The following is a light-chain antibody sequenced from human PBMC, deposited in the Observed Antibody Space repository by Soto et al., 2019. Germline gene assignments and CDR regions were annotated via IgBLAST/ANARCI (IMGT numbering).Light chain of an antibody. J-gene: IGLJ2*01. Sequence: QSALTQVASVSGSPGQSITISCTGTSSDVGGYDYVSWYQQHPGKAPKLMIYNVNYRPSGVSDRFSGSKSGDTASLTISGLQAEDEANYYCSSYTNTPTLVFGGGTNLTVL. CDR1: SSDVGGYDY. V-gene: IGLV2-14*03. CDR2: NVN. CDR3: SSYTNTPTLV.